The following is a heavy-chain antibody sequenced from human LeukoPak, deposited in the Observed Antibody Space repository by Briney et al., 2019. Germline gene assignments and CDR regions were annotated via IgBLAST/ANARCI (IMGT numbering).Heavy chain of an antibody. CDR1: GGSISSGGYS. CDR3: ARASRPGGDSSGYDFDY. J-gene: IGHJ4*02. V-gene: IGHV4-30-4*07. D-gene: IGHD3-22*01. Sequence: SQTLSLTCAVSGGSISSGGYSWSWIRQPPGKGLEWIGYIYYSGSTYYNPSLKSRVTISVDTSKNQFSLKLSSVTAADTAVYFCARASRPGGDSSGYDFDYWGQGTLVTVSS. CDR2: IYYSGST.